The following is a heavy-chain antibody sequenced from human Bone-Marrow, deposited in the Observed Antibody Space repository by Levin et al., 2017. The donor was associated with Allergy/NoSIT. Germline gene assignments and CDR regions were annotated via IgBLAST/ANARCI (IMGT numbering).Heavy chain of an antibody. D-gene: IGHD4-11*01. CDR3: AGDAWGLQYPRSYYYMDV. J-gene: IGHJ6*03. Sequence: GESLKISCAASGFTFSSYGMHWVRQAPGKGLEWVAVIWYDGSNKYYADSVKGRFTISRDNSKNTLYLQMNSLRAEDTAVYYCAGDAWGLQYPRSYYYMDVWGKGTTVTVSS. CDR1: GFTFSSYG. V-gene: IGHV3-33*01. CDR2: IWYDGSNK.